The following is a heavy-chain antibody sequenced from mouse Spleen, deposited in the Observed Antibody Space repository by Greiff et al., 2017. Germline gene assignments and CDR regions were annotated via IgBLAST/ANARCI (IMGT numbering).Heavy chain of an antibody. Sequence: EVQRVESGPELVKPGASVKISCKASGYSFPASFWNWLKKGHGRSLEWIGRINPSNGDTFYNQKFKGKATLTVDKSSSTAHMELLSLTSEDFAVYYCARHGNPSMDYWGQGTSVTVSS. CDR1: GYSFPASF. CDR3: ARHGNPSMDY. D-gene: IGHD2-1*01. V-gene: IGHV1-37*01. J-gene: IGHJ4*01. CDR2: INPSNGDT.